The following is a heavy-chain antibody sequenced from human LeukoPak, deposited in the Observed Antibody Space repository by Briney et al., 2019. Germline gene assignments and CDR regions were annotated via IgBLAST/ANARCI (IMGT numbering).Heavy chain of an antibody. Sequence: GGSLRLSCAASGFTFSSYWMNWVRQAPGKGLEGVANINHDGSEEYYVDSVKGRFTISRYNAKNSLYLQMNSLRAEDTAVYYCARTLGYCSSTNCFLTFDYWGQGTLVTVSS. CDR1: GFTFSSYW. CDR2: INHDGSEE. CDR3: ARTLGYCSSTNCFLTFDY. D-gene: IGHD2-2*01. V-gene: IGHV3-7*04. J-gene: IGHJ4*02.